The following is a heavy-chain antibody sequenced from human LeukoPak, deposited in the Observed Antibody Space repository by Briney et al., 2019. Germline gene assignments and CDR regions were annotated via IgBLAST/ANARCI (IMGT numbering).Heavy chain of an antibody. J-gene: IGHJ4*02. CDR3: ARDVSDENGSSSRIHLDS. CDR2: IKQDGSEK. CDR1: GITLSNYG. V-gene: IGHV3-7*01. D-gene: IGHD6-6*01. Sequence: GGSLRLSCAVSGITLSNYGMSWVRQAPGKGLEWVANIKQDGSEKYYVDSVKGRFTISRDNAKNSLFLQMNGLRAEDSAVYYCARDVSDENGSSSRIHLDSWGQGTLVSVSS.